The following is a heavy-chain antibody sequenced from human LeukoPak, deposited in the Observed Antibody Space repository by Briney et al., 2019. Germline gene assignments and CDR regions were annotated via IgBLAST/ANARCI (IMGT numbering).Heavy chain of an antibody. Sequence: SETLSLTCAVYDGSFSGYYWSWIRQPPGKGLEWIGEINHSGSTNYNPSLKSRVTISLDTSKSQFSLKVRYVTAADTAVYYCARGRYYYDSSGYPLIDYYYYYMDVWGKGTTVTVSS. V-gene: IGHV4-34*01. J-gene: IGHJ6*03. D-gene: IGHD3-22*01. CDR3: ARGRYYYDSSGYPLIDYYYYYMDV. CDR1: DGSFSGYY. CDR2: INHSGST.